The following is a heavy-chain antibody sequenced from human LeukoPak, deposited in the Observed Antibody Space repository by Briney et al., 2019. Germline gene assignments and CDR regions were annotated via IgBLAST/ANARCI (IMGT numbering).Heavy chain of an antibody. V-gene: IGHV1-69*01. CDR3: ARGVDGITMVREFDP. D-gene: IGHD3-10*01. CDR2: IIPIFGTA. J-gene: IGHJ5*02. CDR1: GGTLSSYA. Sequence: ASLKASCKASGGTLSSYAISSVRQAPGQGLESMGGIIPIFGTANYAQKFQGRVTITADESTSTAYMELSSLRSEDTAVYYCARGVDGITMVREFDPWGQGTLVTVSS.